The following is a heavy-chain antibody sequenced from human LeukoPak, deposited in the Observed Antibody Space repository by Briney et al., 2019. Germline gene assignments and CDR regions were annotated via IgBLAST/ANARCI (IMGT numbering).Heavy chain of an antibody. V-gene: IGHV3-30*03. J-gene: IGHJ3*02. D-gene: IGHD6-13*01. CDR3: ARDRVGYSGSWIDAFDI. CDR2: ISYDGSTK. Sequence: GGSLRLSCAASGFTFSDYGMHWVRQAPGKGLEWVAVISYDGSTKYYADSVKGRFTISRDNAKNSLYLQMNSLRAEDTAVYYCARDRVGYSGSWIDAFDIWGQGTMVTVSS. CDR1: GFTFSDYG.